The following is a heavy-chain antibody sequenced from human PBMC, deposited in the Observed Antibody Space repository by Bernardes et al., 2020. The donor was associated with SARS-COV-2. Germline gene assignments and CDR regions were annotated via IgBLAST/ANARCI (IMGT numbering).Heavy chain of an antibody. J-gene: IGHJ6*03. CDR1: GGSTSNYY. CDR2: IYTSGNT. CDR3: VRELVWFGELFFHHYYMDV. Sequence: SETLSLTCTVSGGSTSNYYWSWIRQSAVKGLEWIGRIYTSGNTNYNPSLKSRATMSIDTSKNQVSLSLRSVTAADTAVYYCVRELVWFGELFFHHYYMDVWGKGTTVTVSS. D-gene: IGHD3-10*01. V-gene: IGHV4-4*07.